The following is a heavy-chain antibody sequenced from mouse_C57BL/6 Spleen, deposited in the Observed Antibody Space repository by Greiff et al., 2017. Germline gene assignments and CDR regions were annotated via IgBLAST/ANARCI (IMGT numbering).Heavy chain of an antibody. CDR3: AIKMWHYGNFYAMDY. J-gene: IGHJ4*01. V-gene: IGHV1-39*01. CDR1: GYSFTDYN. Sequence: EVQLQQSGPELVKPGASVKISCKASGYSFTDYNMNWVKQSNGKSLEWIGVINPNYGTTSYNQKFNGKATLTVDQSSSTAYMQLHSLKSEDSAVYYCAIKMWHYGNFYAMDYWGQGTSVTVSS. CDR2: INPNYGTT. D-gene: IGHD1-1*01.